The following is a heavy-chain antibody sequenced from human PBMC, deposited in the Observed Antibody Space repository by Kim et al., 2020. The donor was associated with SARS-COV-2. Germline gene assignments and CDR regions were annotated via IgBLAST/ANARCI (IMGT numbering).Heavy chain of an antibody. V-gene: IGHV3-21*01. D-gene: IGHD6-6*01. J-gene: IGHJ3*02. CDR3: ARDGVFWQLVGGAFDI. CDR2: ISSSSSYI. CDR1: GFTFSSYS. Sequence: GGSLRLSCAASGFTFSSYSMNWVRQAPGKGLEWVSSISSSSSYIYYADSVKGRFTISRDNAKNSLYLQMNSLRAEDTAVYYCARDGVFWQLVGGAFDIWGQGTMVTVSS.